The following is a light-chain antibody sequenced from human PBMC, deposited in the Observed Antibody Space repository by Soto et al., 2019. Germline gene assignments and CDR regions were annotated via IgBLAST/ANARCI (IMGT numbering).Light chain of an antibody. J-gene: IGLJ3*02. V-gene: IGLV1-40*01. CDR2: GNN. Sequence: QSVLTQPPSVSGAPGLRVTISCTGSSSNIWAGYVVHWYQQFPGTAPKLLIYGNNNRPSGVPDRFSGSKSGTSASLAITGLQAEDEGDYYCHSYDRSLKGWVVGGGTKLTVL. CDR3: HSYDRSLKGWV. CDR1: SSNIWAGYV.